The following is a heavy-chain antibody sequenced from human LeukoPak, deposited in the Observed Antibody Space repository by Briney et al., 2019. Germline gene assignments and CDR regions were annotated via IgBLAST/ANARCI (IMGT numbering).Heavy chain of an antibody. CDR3: VTDPGYCSSGSCYTFDQ. D-gene: IGHD2-15*01. CDR2: IRHDGTNK. J-gene: IGHJ4*02. V-gene: IGHV3-30*02. CDR1: GITLRNYG. Sequence: GGSLRLSCEGSGITLRNYGMHWVRRAPGKGLEWVAFIRHDGTNKYHADSVKGRFTISRDNSKNTLFLVVKSLTPEDTAMYYCVTDPGYCSSGSCYTFDQWGQGILVTVSS.